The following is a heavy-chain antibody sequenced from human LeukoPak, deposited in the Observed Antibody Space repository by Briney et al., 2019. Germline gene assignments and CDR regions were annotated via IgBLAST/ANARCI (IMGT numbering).Heavy chain of an antibody. CDR1: GGSISSYY. J-gene: IGHJ4*02. Sequence: SETLSLTCTVSGGSISSYYWSWIRQPAGKGLEWIGRIYTSGSTNYNPSLKSRVATSVDTSKNQFSLKLSSVTAADTAVYYCARELIPAAIDYWGQGTLVTVSS. V-gene: IGHV4-4*07. D-gene: IGHD2-2*01. CDR3: ARELIPAAIDY. CDR2: IYTSGST.